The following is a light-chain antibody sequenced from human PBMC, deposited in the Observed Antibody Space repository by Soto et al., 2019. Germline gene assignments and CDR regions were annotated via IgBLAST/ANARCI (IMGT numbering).Light chain of an antibody. V-gene: IGKV3-11*01. CDR2: DAS. CDR1: QSVASN. CDR3: QQRSNWPLT. Sequence: EIVMTQSTATLSVSPGERATLSCRASQSVASNLAWYQQKPGQAPRLLIYDASNRATGIPARFSGSGSGTDFTLTISSLEPEDFAVYYCQQRSNWPLTFAQGTKV. J-gene: IGKJ1*01.